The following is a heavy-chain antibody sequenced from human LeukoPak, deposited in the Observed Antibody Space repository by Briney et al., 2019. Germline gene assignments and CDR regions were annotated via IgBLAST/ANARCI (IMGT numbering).Heavy chain of an antibody. CDR2: LFGGGTI. J-gene: IGHJ4*02. V-gene: IGHV3-53*01. D-gene: IGHD1-1*01. CDR3: ARGPRVATYYYFDY. Sequence: PGGSLRLSCAASGFTVSAHYMSWVRQAPGKGLEWVSVLFGGGTIYYADSVNGRFTISRDNSKNTLYLQLNSLRAEDTAAYYCARGPRVATYYYFDYWGQGTLVTVSS. CDR1: GFTVSAHY.